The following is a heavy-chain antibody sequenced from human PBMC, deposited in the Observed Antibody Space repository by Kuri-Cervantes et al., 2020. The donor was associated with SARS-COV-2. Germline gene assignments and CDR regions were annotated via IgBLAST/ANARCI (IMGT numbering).Heavy chain of an antibody. D-gene: IGHD6-13*01. Sequence: SETLSLTCSISGGYVNRGSYYWTWIRQAPGKGLEWIAYMYYNVKTTYNPSLKSRVTISADTSKNQFSLKLTSVTAADTAVYYCARDDFSYGSNHFDIWGQGIWVTVSS. J-gene: IGHJ4*02. V-gene: IGHV4-61*01. CDR2: MYYNVKT. CDR1: GGYVNRGSYY. CDR3: ARDDFSYGSNHFDI.